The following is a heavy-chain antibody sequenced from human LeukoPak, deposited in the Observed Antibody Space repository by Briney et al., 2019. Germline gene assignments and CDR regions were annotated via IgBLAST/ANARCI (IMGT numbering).Heavy chain of an antibody. J-gene: IGHJ4*02. V-gene: IGHV1-2*02. Sequence: ASVKVSCKASGYTFTGYYMHWVRQAPGQGLEWMGWINPNSGGTNYAQKFQGRVTMTRDTSISTAYMELSRLRSDDTAVYYCAREKYYDFWSGYYTSVRGYFDYWGQGTLVTVPS. CDR3: AREKYYDFWSGYYTSVRGYFDY. D-gene: IGHD3-3*01. CDR1: GYTFTGYY. CDR2: INPNSGGT.